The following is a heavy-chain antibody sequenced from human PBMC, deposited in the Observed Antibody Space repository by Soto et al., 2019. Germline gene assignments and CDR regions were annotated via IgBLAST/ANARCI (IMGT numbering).Heavy chain of an antibody. V-gene: IGHV1-69*13. D-gene: IGHD6-13*01. CDR3: ARDPGSAAGISYYYYGMDV. CDR2: IIPIFGTA. Sequence: SVKVSCKASGGTFSSYAISWVRQAPGQGLEWMGGIIPIFGTANYAQKFQGRVTITADESTSTAYMELSSLRSEDTAVYYCARDPGSAAGISYYYYGMDVWGQGTTVTSP. J-gene: IGHJ6*02. CDR1: GGTFSSYA.